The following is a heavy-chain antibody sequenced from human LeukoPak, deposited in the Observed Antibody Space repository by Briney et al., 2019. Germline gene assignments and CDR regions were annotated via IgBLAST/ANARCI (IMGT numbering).Heavy chain of an antibody. J-gene: IGHJ4*02. CDR1: GFTFSTYA. CDR2: VRGSGTDT. CDR3: ARGIAVTGTDY. Sequence: PGGCLRLSCAASGFTFSTYAMSWVRQAPGKGLEWVSDVRGSGTDTYYADSVKGRFTISRDNSKNTLYLQMNSLRVEDTGIYYCARGIAVTGTDYWGQGTLVTVSS. V-gene: IGHV3-23*01. D-gene: IGHD6-19*01.